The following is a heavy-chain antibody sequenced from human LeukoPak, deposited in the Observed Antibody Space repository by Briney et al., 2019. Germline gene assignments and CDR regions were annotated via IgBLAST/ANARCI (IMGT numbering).Heavy chain of an antibody. CDR3: AREGGTWVPFDY. CDR1: NYTFTSHD. D-gene: IGHD1-1*01. CDR2: ISPYTGNT. Sequence: ASVKVSCKASNYTFTSHDISWVRQAPGQGLEWMGWISPYTGNTEYAQKFQGRVTMTTSTSTSIVYMELRSLRSDDTAVYFCAREGGTWVPFDYWGQGTLVTVSS. V-gene: IGHV1-18*01. J-gene: IGHJ4*02.